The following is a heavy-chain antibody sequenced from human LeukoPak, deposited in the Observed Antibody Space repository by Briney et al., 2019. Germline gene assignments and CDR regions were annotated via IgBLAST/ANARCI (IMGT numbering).Heavy chain of an antibody. J-gene: IGHJ6*03. CDR3: ARSPLPYYYYYYMDV. Sequence: GGSLRLSCAASGIIFSNYWMHWVRQAPGKGLVWVSRINRDGSSTSYADSVKGRFTISRDNAKNTLYLQMNSLRAEDTAVYYCARSPLPYYYYYYMDVWGKGTTVTVSS. V-gene: IGHV3-74*01. CDR2: INRDGSST. CDR1: GIIFSNYW.